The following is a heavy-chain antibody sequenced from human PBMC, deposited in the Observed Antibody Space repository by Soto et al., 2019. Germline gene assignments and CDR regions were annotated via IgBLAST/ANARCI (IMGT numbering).Heavy chain of an antibody. CDR3: DRGGDGAIQRTYTAMANLDT. J-gene: IGHJ1*01. Sequence: SETLSLTCAVSGGSIGSGGYSLSWIRQPPGKGLEWIEYIYHSGSTYYNPSLKRRVTISVDRSKNQFSLKLRSVTAADTDVYYRDRGGDGAIQRTYTAMANLDTRGQGT. CDR2: IYHSGST. V-gene: IGHV4-30-2*01. CDR1: GGSIGSGGYS. D-gene: IGHD5-18*01.